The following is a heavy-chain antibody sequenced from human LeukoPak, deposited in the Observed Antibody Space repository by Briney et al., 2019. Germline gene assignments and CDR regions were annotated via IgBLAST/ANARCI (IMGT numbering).Heavy chain of an antibody. J-gene: IGHJ3*02. CDR3: ARETVTNHDAFDI. CDR2: ISSGSSTI. V-gene: IGHV3-48*01. CDR1: GFMFSIYS. Sequence: GGSLRLSCEASGFMFSIYSMNWVRQAPGKGLEWLSYISSGSSTIYYADSVKGRFTISRDNSKNTLDLQMNSLRAEDTAVYYCARETVTNHDAFDIWGQGAMVTVSS. D-gene: IGHD4-11*01.